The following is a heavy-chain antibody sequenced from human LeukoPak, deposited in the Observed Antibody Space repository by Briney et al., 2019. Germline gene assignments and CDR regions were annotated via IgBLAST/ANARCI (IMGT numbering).Heavy chain of an antibody. Sequence: ASVKVSCKASGYTFTSYAMHWVRQAPGQRLEWMGWINAGNGNTKYSQKFQGRVTITRDTSASTAYMELSSLRSEVTAVYYCARDPDTAMVLDYWGQGTLVTVSS. CDR3: ARDPDTAMVLDY. J-gene: IGHJ4*02. CDR1: GYTFTSYA. V-gene: IGHV1-3*01. CDR2: INAGNGNT. D-gene: IGHD5-18*01.